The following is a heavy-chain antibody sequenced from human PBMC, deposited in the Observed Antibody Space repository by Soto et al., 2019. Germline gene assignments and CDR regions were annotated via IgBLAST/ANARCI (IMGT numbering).Heavy chain of an antibody. V-gene: IGHV1-18*01. CDR3: ARRECYCRGGSRPRCFDP. CDR2: ISAYNGNT. J-gene: IGHJ5*02. Sequence: ASVKVSCKASGYTFTSYGISWVRQAPGQGLEWMGWISAYNGNTNYAQKLQGRVTMTTDTSTSTAYMELRSLRSDDTAVYYCARRECYCRGGSRPRCFDPWGKGPLGTVSS. CDR1: GYTFTSYG. D-gene: IGHD2-15*01.